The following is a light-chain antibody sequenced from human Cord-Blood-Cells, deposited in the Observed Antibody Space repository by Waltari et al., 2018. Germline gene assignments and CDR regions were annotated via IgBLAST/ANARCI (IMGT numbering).Light chain of an antibody. CDR2: GAS. CDR1: QSVSSN. Sequence: EIVMTQSPATLSVSPGDRATLSCRASQSVSSNLAWYHQKPGQAPRLLIYGASTRATGIPARFSGSGSGTEFTLTISSLQSEDFAVYYCQQYNNWSWTFGQGTKVEIK. CDR3: QQYNNWSWT. J-gene: IGKJ1*01. V-gene: IGKV3-15*01.